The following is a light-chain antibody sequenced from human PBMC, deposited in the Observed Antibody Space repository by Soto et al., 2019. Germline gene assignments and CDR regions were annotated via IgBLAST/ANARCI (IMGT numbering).Light chain of an antibody. CDR1: QSISSW. CDR3: QQSYSGPLT. CDR2: AAS. J-gene: IGKJ4*01. V-gene: IGKV1-39*01. Sequence: DIQMTQSPSTLSASVGDRVTITCRASQSISSWLAWYQQKQGKAPKVLIYAASSLQSGVPSRFSGIGSGTDLTISISSLQPEDFETYYCQQSYSGPLTFGGGTKVDIK.